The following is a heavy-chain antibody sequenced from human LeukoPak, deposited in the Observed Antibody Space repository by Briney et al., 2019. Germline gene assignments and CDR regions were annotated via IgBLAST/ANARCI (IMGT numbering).Heavy chain of an antibody. V-gene: IGHV4-38-2*02. CDR3: ARSIVGYDWNFDQ. D-gene: IGHD1-26*01. CDR1: GYSISSGYY. CDR2: IYHSGST. J-gene: IGHJ4*02. Sequence: TSETLSLTCTVSGYSISSGYYWGWIRQPPGKGLEWIGSIYHSGSTYYNPSLKSRVTISVDTSKNQFSLYLSSVTAADTAIYYCARSIVGYDWNFDQWGQGILVTVSS.